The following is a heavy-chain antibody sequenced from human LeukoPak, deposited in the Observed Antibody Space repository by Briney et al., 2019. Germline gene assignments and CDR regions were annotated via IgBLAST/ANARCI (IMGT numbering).Heavy chain of an antibody. CDR2: SIPIFGTT. CDR1: GGTLNSYA. J-gene: IGHJ4*02. V-gene: IGHV1-69*05. D-gene: IGHD3-22*01. Sequence: SVEVSCKASGGTLNSYAISWVRQAPGQGLEWMGRSIPIFGTTNDAQKFQRRVTITTDESTSTAYMELSSLRSEDTAVYYCARDYYDSSGYYYAHDYWGQGTLVTVSS. CDR3: ARDYYDSSGYYYAHDY.